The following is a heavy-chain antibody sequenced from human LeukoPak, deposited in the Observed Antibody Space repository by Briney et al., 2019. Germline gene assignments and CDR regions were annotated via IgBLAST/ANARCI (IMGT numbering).Heavy chain of an antibody. CDR2: ISGSGGST. V-gene: IGHV3-23*01. CDR3: ARDGQSQTTYSGYYFDY. D-gene: IGHD3-22*01. Sequence: PGGSLRLSCAASGFTFSSYSMNWVRQAPGKGLEWVSAISGSGGSTYYADSVRGRFTISRDNSKNTLYLQMNSLRAEDTAVYYCARDGQSQTTYSGYYFDYWGQGTLVTVSS. CDR1: GFTFSSYS. J-gene: IGHJ4*02.